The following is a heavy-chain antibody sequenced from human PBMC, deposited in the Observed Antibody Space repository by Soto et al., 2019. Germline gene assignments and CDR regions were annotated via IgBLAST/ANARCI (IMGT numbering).Heavy chain of an antibody. CDR3: AKDWDSYGYFWYGMDV. D-gene: IGHD5-18*01. V-gene: IGHV3-30*18. CDR1: GFTFSSYG. J-gene: IGHJ6*02. Sequence: AGGSLRLSCAASGFTFSSYGMHWVRQAPGKGLEWVAVISYDGSNKYYADSVKGRFTISRDNSKNTLYLQMNSLRAEDTAVYYCAKDWDSYGYFWYGMDVWGQGTTVTVSS. CDR2: ISYDGSNK.